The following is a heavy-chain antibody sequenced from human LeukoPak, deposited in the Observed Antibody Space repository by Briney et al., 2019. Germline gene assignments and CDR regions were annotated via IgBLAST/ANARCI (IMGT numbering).Heavy chain of an antibody. J-gene: IGHJ4*02. CDR3: VKAPKSYVRALDY. V-gene: IGHV3-23*01. Sequence: PGGSLRLLCAASGVTFRSYSMRWGRQARGKGLELVSAISGSGGSTFHADSVKGRFSISRDNSKNTLYLQMNSLRADDTAVYYCVKAPKSYVRALDYWGQGTLVTVSS. CDR1: GVTFRSYS. D-gene: IGHD3-16*01. CDR2: ISGSGGST.